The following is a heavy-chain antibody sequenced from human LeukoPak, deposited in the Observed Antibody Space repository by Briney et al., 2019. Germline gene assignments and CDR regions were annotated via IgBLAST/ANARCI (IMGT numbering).Heavy chain of an antibody. Sequence: GGSLRLSCAASGFTFSGYAMSWVRQAPGKGLEWVSAISGSGGSTYYADSVKGRFTISRDNSKNTLYLQMNSLRAEDTAVYYCAKAFPIAVAGPGYYFDYWGQGTLVTVSS. CDR3: AKAFPIAVAGPGYYFDY. D-gene: IGHD6-19*01. J-gene: IGHJ4*02. V-gene: IGHV3-23*01. CDR2: ISGSGGST. CDR1: GFTFSGYA.